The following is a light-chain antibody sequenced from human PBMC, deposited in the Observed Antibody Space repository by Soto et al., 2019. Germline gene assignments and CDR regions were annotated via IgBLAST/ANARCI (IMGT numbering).Light chain of an antibody. CDR2: GAF. Sequence: DIQMTQSPSSLSASVVERVTITCQASQGINDNLAWFQQKPGQVPKRLIYGAFSLQRGVPSRFSGSGSGTEFTLTISSLQPEDFATYYCLQHNTFPWTFGQGTRWIS. J-gene: IGKJ1*01. V-gene: IGKV1-17*03. CDR3: LQHNTFPWT. CDR1: QGINDN.